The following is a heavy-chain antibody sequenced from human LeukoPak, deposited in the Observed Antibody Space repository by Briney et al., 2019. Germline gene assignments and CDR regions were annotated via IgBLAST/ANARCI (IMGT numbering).Heavy chain of an antibody. CDR2: INHSGST. CDR1: GGSFNGYY. CDR3: GRGPEAWYSSGFGY. J-gene: IGHJ4*02. Sequence: SETLSLTCAVYGGSFNGYYWSWLRQPPGKGLEWFGEINHSGSTNYNPSLKSRVTISVDTSKNQFSLKLSSVTAADTAVYYGGRGPEAWYSSGFGYWGQGTLVTVSS. D-gene: IGHD6-19*01. V-gene: IGHV4-34*01.